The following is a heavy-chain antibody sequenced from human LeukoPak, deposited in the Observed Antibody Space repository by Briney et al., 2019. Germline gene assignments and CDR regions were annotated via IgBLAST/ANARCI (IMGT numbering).Heavy chain of an antibody. V-gene: IGHV1-46*01. J-gene: IGHJ3*01. Sequence: ASVKVSCKASGYTFTSYYMHWVRQPRAQGLEWMGVINPSGGSTGYAQKFQGRVTMNSDTATSTVYMELSSLTSEDKVVYYCARDRVLYDYDSSGFYQGAFDFWGQGTMVTVSS. CDR1: GYTFTSYY. CDR2: INPSGGST. D-gene: IGHD3-22*01. CDR3: ARDRVLYDYDSSGFYQGAFDF.